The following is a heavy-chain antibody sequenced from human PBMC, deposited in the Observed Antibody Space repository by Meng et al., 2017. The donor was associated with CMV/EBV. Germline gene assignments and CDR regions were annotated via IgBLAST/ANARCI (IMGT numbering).Heavy chain of an antibody. CDR2: INPNSGGT. D-gene: IGHD1-26*01. Sequence: ASVKVSCKASGYTFTGYYIHWVRQAPGQGLEWMGWINPNSGGTNYAQKFQGRVTMTRDTSISTAYMELSRLRSDDTAVYYCARDRVVRIVGATTDWFDPWGQGTLVTVSS. CDR1: GYTFTGYY. V-gene: IGHV1-2*02. J-gene: IGHJ5*02. CDR3: ARDRVVRIVGATTDWFDP.